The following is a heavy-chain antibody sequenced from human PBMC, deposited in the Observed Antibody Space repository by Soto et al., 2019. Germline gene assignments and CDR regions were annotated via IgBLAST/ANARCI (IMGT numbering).Heavy chain of an antibody. CDR3: AKSHYDSAGPKVDAFDV. D-gene: IGHD3-22*01. Sequence: EVQLLESGGGLEQPGGSLRLSSAASAFTFSSDAMNWVRQAPGKGLEWVSTIGGSRSSPENTYYADSVKGRFTISRHNAKNTVYLQMNSLRAEDTAVYYSAKSHYDSAGPKVDAFDVWGQGTMVTVSS. CDR1: AFTFSSDA. CDR2: IGGSRSSPENT. V-gene: IGHV3-23*01. J-gene: IGHJ3*01.